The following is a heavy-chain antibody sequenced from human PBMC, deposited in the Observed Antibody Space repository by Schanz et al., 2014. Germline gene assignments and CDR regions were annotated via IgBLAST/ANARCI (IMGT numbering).Heavy chain of an antibody. Sequence: VQLVESGGGLVKPGGSLRLSCAASGFTFSSYWMHWIRQAPGKGLVWNSRINSDGSSASYADSVKGRFTISRDTSGKTLYLKMNRMRAEDTAGEDCARDKGGYYPFDYWGQAPLLTVSS. J-gene: IGHJ4*02. CDR1: GFTFSSYW. CDR2: INSDGSSA. D-gene: IGHD3-3*01. CDR3: ARDKGGYYPFDY. V-gene: IGHV3-74*01.